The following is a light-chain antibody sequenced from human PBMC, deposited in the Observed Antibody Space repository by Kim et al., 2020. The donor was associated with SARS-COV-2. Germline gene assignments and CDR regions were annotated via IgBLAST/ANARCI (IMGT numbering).Light chain of an antibody. CDR3: QAWDSSWV. Sequence: VSVSPGQTASITCSGDKLGDKYACWYQQKPGQSPVLVIYQDSKRPSGIPERFSGSNSGNTATLTNSGTQAMDEADYYCQAWDSSWVFGGGTQLTVL. V-gene: IGLV3-1*01. CDR1: KLGDKY. J-gene: IGLJ3*02. CDR2: QDS.